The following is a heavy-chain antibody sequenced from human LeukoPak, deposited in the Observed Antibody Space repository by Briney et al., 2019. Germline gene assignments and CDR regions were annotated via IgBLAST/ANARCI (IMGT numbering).Heavy chain of an antibody. Sequence: ASLKVSCKASGYTFTAYYMHWVRQAPGQGLEWMGWINPNSGDTNYAQKFQGRVTMARDTSINTVYMQLSRLRSDDTAAYYCATGAASYYGDWGQGTLVTVSS. CDR3: ATGAASYYGD. CDR2: INPNSGDT. J-gene: IGHJ4*02. V-gene: IGHV1-2*02. CDR1: GYTFTAYY. D-gene: IGHD1-26*01.